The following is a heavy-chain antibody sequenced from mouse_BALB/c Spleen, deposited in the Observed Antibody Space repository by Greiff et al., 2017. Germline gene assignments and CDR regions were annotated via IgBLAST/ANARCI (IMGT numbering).Heavy chain of an antibody. CDR2: INPSSGYT. J-gene: IGHJ1*01. V-gene: IGHV1-4*02. D-gene: IGHD1-2*01. Sequence: VQLQQSAAELARPGASVKMSCKASGYTFTSYTMHWVKQRPGQGLEWIGYINPSSGYTEYNQKFKDKTTLTADKSSSTAYMQLSSLTSEDSAVYYCATSLLRLYWYFDVWGAGTTVTVSS. CDR1: GYTFTSYT. CDR3: ATSLLRLYWYFDV.